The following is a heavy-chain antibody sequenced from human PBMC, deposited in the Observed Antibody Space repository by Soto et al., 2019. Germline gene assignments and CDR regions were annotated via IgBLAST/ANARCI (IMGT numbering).Heavy chain of an antibody. CDR2: IGTAGDT. CDR3: ARGLGYYGSGRDPMDV. D-gene: IGHD3-10*01. J-gene: IGHJ6*02. Sequence: GGSLRLSCAASGFTFSSYDMHWVRQATGKGLGWVSAIGTAGDTYYPGSVKGRFTISRENAKNSLYLQMNSLRAGDTAVYYCARGLGYYGSGRDPMDVWGQGTTVTVSS. V-gene: IGHV3-13*01. CDR1: GFTFSSYD.